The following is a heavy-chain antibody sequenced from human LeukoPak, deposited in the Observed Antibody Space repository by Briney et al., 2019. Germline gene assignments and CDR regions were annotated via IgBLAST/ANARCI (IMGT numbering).Heavy chain of an antibody. J-gene: IGHJ4*02. D-gene: IGHD2-2*01. CDR3: ARGGGDQPFDY. V-gene: IGHV4-4*07. CDR2: IYSSGNT. CDR1: GGSISSYY. Sequence: SETLSLTCTVSGGSISSYYWSWIRQPAGKGLEWIGRIYSSGNTNYNPSLKSRVSMSVDTSKNQFSLILRPVTAADTAVYFCARGGGDQPFDYWGQGTLVTVSS.